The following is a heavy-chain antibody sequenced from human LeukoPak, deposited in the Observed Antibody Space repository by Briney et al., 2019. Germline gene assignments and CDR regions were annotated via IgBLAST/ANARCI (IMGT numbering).Heavy chain of an antibody. CDR2: INHSGST. Sequence: SETLSLTCAVYGGSFSGYYWSWIRQPPRKGLEWIGEINHSGSTNYNPSLKSRVTISVDTSKNQFSLKLSSVTAADTAVYYCARGPSRDGYNLPDYWGQGTLVTVSS. V-gene: IGHV4-34*01. D-gene: IGHD5-24*01. CDR1: GGSFSGYY. J-gene: IGHJ4*02. CDR3: ARGPSRDGYNLPDY.